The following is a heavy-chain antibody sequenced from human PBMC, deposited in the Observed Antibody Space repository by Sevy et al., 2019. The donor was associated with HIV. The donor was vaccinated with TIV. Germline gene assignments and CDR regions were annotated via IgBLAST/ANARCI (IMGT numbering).Heavy chain of an antibody. V-gene: IGHV3-66*01. CDR3: AGGKSGYGYGLDY. CDR2: IYSDGST. Sequence: GGSLRLSCAASGFPVSSNYMSWVRQAPGKGLEWVSVIYSDGSTYHADSVKGRFTISRDNSKNTLYLQMNSLRVEDTAVYYCAGGKSGYGYGLDYWGQRTLVTVSS. D-gene: IGHD5-18*01. J-gene: IGHJ4*02. CDR1: GFPVSSNY.